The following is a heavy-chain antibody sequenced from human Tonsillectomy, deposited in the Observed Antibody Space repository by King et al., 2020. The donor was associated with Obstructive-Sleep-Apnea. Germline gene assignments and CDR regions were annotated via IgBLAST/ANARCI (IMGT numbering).Heavy chain of an antibody. J-gene: IGHJ6*02. V-gene: IGHV3-23*04. CDR3: AKEEWEPRLYYYGMYV. Sequence: VQLVESGGGLVQPGGSLRLSCAASGFTFSSYAMSWVRQAPGKGLEWVSAISVSGGSTYYADSVKCRFTISRDNSKNTLYLQMNSLRAEDTAVYYCAKEEWEPRLYYYGMYVWGQGTTVTVSS. D-gene: IGHD1-26*01. CDR2: ISVSGGST. CDR1: GFTFSSYA.